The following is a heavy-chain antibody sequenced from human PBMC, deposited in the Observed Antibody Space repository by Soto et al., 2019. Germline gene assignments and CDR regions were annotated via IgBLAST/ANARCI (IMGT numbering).Heavy chain of an antibody. J-gene: IGHJ3*02. V-gene: IGHV5-51*01. Sequence: PGESLKISCKGSGYSFTSYWIGWVRQMPGKGLEWMGIIYPGDSDTRYSPSFQGQVTISADKSISTAYLQWSSLKASDTAMYYCARPPDYSVAGNDAFDIWGQGTMVTVSS. D-gene: IGHD6-19*01. CDR2: IYPGDSDT. CDR3: ARPPDYSVAGNDAFDI. CDR1: GYSFTSYW.